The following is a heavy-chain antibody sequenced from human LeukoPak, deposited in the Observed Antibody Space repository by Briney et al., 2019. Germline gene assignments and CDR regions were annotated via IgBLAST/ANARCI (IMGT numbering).Heavy chain of an antibody. D-gene: IGHD5-24*01. CDR3: AKDQYRGLDAYNSRPLDY. CDR2: IRYDVSKK. J-gene: IGHJ4*02. V-gene: IGHV3-30*02. Sequence: TGGSLRLSCAASGFTFNSFGMHWVRQAPGKVLEWVAFIRYDVSKKYYGESVKGRFTISRDNSKNTLYLQMKSLRVEDTALYYCAKDQYRGLDAYNSRPLDYWGQGTLVTVSP. CDR1: GFTFNSFG.